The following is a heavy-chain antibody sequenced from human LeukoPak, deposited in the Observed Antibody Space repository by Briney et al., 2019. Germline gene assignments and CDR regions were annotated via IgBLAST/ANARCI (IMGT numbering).Heavy chain of an antibody. CDR3: ARANAVTTVLFDL. CDR1: GGSFSCYY. CDR2: VNHGGGA. J-gene: IGHJ2*01. Sequence: SETLSLTCAVYGGSFSCYYWSWIRQPPGKGLEWLGEVNHGGGANYNPSLKSRVTMSVDTSKNHFSLELSSVTAADTAIYYCARANAVTTVLFDLWGRGTLVTVSS. V-gene: IGHV4-34*01. D-gene: IGHD1-1*01.